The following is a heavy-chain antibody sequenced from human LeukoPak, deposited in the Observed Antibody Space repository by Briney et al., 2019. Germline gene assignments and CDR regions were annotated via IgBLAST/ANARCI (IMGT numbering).Heavy chain of an antibody. Sequence: GGSLRLPCAASGFTFSDSYMTWVRQAPGKGVEWVAYISRSGHDINYSDSVKGRFTISRDNAKNSLYLQMSSLRVEDTAVYYCTRDPRHFDSFGQGTLVTVSS. J-gene: IGHJ5*01. CDR1: GFTFSDSY. D-gene: IGHD6-6*01. CDR2: ISRSGHDI. V-gene: IGHV3-11*04. CDR3: TRDPRHFDS.